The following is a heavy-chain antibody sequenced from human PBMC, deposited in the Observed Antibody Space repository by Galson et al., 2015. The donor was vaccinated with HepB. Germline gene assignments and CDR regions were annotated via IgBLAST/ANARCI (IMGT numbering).Heavy chain of an antibody. V-gene: IGHV3-30*04. CDR2: ISPDGSYR. CDR3: ATDVYSWGAVGTIDY. J-gene: IGHJ4*02. Sequence: SLRLSCAASGFNFNDYAMHWVRQAPGKGLEWLAAISPDGSYRPYADSVKGRFTNSIDNSDNTLSLQMNSLRPEDTAIYYCATDVYSWGAVGTIDYWGRGTLVTVSS. D-gene: IGHD6-13*01. CDR1: GFNFNDYA.